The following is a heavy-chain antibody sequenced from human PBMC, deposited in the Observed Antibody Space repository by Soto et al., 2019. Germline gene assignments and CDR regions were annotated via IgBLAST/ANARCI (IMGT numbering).Heavy chain of an antibody. J-gene: IGHJ5*02. D-gene: IGHD3-3*01. V-gene: IGHV4-61*01. CDR1: GDSVSSDSYY. CDR2: VYHTGST. Sequence: QLQLQESGPRLVKPSETLSLTCTVSGDSVSSDSYYWSWIRQPPGKELEWIGYVYHTGSTSYNPSLQSRVTMSINTSKNEFSLKLSSVTAADTAIYYCAREGGVLRTSNWLDPWGQGIRVTVSS. CDR3: AREGGVLRTSNWLDP.